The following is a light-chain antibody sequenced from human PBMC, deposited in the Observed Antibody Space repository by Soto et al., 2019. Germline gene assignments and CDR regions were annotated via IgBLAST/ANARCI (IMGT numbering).Light chain of an antibody. V-gene: IGLV3-21*02. CDR3: QVWDSSTDQLYV. Sequence: SYELTQPPSVSVAPGQTARITCGGDIIASKGVHWYQQKPGQAPVLVVHDDSDRPSGIPERFSGSISWNTATLTISRVEAGDEADYYCQVWDSSTDQLYVFGTGTQLTVL. J-gene: IGLJ1*01. CDR2: DDS. CDR1: IIASKG.